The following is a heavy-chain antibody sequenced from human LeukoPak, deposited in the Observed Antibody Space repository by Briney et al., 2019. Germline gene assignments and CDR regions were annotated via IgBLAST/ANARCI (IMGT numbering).Heavy chain of an antibody. D-gene: IGHD3-3*01. CDR3: ARDPSPDFWSGYYQGPRYFDL. CDR1: GYTFTSYG. V-gene: IGHV1-18*01. Sequence: VKVSCKASGYTFTSYGISWVRQAPGQGLEWMGWISANNGNTNYAQRFQGRVTITTDESTSTAYMELSSLRSEDTAVYYCARDPSPDFWSGYYQGPRYFDLWGRGTLVTVSS. CDR2: ISANNGNT. J-gene: IGHJ2*01.